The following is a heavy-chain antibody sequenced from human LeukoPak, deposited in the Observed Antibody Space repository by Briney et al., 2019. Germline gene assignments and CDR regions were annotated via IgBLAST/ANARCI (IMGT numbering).Heavy chain of an antibody. CDR2: NSSNGGST. Sequence: PGGSLRLSCSASGFTFSSYAMHWVRQAPGKGLEYVAANSSNGGSTYYADSVKGRFTISRDNYKNTLYLQMSSLRAEDTAVYYCVKDRGGGSSGWYYFDYWGQGTLVTVSS. V-gene: IGHV3-64D*06. J-gene: IGHJ4*02. D-gene: IGHD6-19*01. CDR1: GFTFSSYA. CDR3: VKDRGGGSSGWYYFDY.